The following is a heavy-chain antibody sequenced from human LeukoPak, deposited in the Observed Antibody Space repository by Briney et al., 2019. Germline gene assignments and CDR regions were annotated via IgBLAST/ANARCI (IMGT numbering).Heavy chain of an antibody. D-gene: IGHD5-24*01. CDR2: INRNTGGT. CDR1: GYTFTDYH. J-gene: IGHJ4*02. V-gene: IGHV1-2*02. CDR3: ARGGHGHTQNDY. Sequence: ASVKVSCKASGYTFTDYHIHWVRQAPGQGLEWMGWINRNTGGTNYAQNFQGRVTMTRDTSITTSYTDLSSLLSDDTALYYCARGGHGHTQNDYWGQGTLVTVSS.